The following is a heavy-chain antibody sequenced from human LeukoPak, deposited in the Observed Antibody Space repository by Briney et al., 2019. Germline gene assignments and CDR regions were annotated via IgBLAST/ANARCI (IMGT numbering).Heavy chain of an antibody. J-gene: IGHJ6*03. CDR2: IIPIFGTA. Sequence: SVKVSCRASGRTFTSYAISWVRQATGQGLEWMGGIIPIFGTANYAQKFQGRVTITADESTSTAYMELSSLRSEDTAVYYCARIDNWNYYYMDVWGKGTTVTVSS. CDR3: ARIDNWNYYYMDV. V-gene: IGHV1-69*01. D-gene: IGHD1-20*01. CDR1: GRTFTSYA.